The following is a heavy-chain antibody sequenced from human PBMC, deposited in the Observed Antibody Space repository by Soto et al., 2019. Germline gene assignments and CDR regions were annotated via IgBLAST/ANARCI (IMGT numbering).Heavy chain of an antibody. CDR3: DRVVYDYGIKMDY. CDR2: IYYSGST. CDR1: GGSIIISSYY. J-gene: IGHJ4*02. D-gene: IGHD4-17*01. Sequence: PSETLSLTCTVSGGSIIISSYYWGWIRQPPGKGLEWIGSIYYSGSTYYNPSLKSRVTISVDTSKNQFSLKLSSVTAADTAVYYEDRVVYDYGIKMDYWGQGTLVTVSS. V-gene: IGHV4-39*01.